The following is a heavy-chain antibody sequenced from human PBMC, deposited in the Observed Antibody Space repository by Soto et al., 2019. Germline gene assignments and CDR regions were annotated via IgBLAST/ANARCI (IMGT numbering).Heavy chain of an antibody. D-gene: IGHD3-3*01. CDR3: ARDRITTRGDAFDL. Sequence: QVQLVQSGAEVRKPGSSVKVSCMASGGTFSTYIISWVRQAPGQGLEWMGRIIPIPDITNYAQKFQGRVTITADRSTSTAYMELTSLKSEDTAVYYCARDRITTRGDAFDLWGQGTLVTVSS. CDR2: IIPIPDIT. V-gene: IGHV1-69*08. J-gene: IGHJ3*01. CDR1: GGTFSTYI.